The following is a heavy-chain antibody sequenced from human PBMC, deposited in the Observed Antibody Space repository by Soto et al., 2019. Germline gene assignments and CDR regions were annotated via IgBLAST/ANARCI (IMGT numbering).Heavy chain of an antibody. CDR2: IIPLFGTS. CDR3: ASGILVGTIGGGYYYGMDV. V-gene: IGHV1-69*01. D-gene: IGHD2-8*01. CDR1: GGTFSSYA. Sequence: QVQLVQSGAEVKKPGSSMKVSCKASGGTFSSYAISWVRQAPGQGLEWMGGIIPLFGTSNYAQKFQGRVTITADESTRTAYMELSSLRSEDTGVYYCASGILVGTIGGGYYYGMDVWGQGTTVSVSS. J-gene: IGHJ6*02.